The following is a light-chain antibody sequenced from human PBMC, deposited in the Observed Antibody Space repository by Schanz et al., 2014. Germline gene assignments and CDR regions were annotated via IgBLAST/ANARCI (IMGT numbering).Light chain of an antibody. J-gene: IGLJ1*01. CDR1: SIGSKS. V-gene: IGLV3-9*01. Sequence: SYELTQPPSVSVAPGQTARITCGGNSIGSKSVHWYQQKPGQAPVLVIYQDSKRPSGIPERFSGSNSGNTATLTISGTQAMDEADYYCQAWDSSTYVFGTGTKLTVL. CDR2: QDS. CDR3: QAWDSSTYV.